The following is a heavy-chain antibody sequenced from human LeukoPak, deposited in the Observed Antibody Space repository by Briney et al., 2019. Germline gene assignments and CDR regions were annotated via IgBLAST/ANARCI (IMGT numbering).Heavy chain of an antibody. V-gene: IGHV4-34*01. Sequence: SSETLSLTCAVYGGSFSGYYWSWIRQPPGKGLEWIGEINHSGSTNYNPSLKSRVTISVDTSKNQFSLKLSSVTAADTAVYYCASQYSSRSYWGQGTLVTVSS. D-gene: IGHD6-13*01. CDR2: INHSGST. J-gene: IGHJ4*02. CDR3: ASQYSSRSY. CDR1: GGSFSGYY.